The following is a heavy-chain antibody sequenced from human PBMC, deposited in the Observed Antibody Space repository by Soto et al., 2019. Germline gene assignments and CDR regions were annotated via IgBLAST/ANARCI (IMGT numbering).Heavy chain of an antibody. Sequence: QVQLQESGPGLVKPSETLSLTCTVSGGSISGYYWSWIRQPPGKGLEWIGYIYYSGSTNYNPSLKSRVTISVDTSKNQFSLKLSSVTAADTAVYYCAREGYSNLETMGIFDYWGQGTLVTVSS. J-gene: IGHJ4*02. V-gene: IGHV4-59*01. D-gene: IGHD6-13*01. CDR3: AREGYSNLETMGIFDY. CDR2: IYYSGST. CDR1: GGSISGYY.